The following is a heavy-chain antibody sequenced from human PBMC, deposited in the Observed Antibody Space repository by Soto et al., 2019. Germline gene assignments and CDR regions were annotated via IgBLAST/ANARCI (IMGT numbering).Heavy chain of an antibody. J-gene: IGHJ4*02. Sequence: GGSLRLSCAASGFTFSSYAMSWVRQAPGKGLEWVSAISGSGGSTYYADSVKGRFTISRDNSKNTLYLQMNSLRAEDTAVYYCAKSSAGYSGYDQDYWGRGTLVTVSS. D-gene: IGHD5-12*01. CDR1: GFTFSSYA. V-gene: IGHV3-23*01. CDR3: AKSSAGYSGYDQDY. CDR2: ISGSGGST.